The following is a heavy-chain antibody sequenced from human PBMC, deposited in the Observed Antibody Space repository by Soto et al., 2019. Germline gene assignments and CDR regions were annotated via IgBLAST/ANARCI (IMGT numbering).Heavy chain of an antibody. J-gene: IGHJ4*02. Sequence: PGGSLRLSCAASGFTFSSYAMSWVRQAPGKGLEWVSAISGSGGSTYYADSVKGRFTISRDNSENTLYLQMNSLRAEDTAVYYCAKSRAGYYDSSGYPFPFDYWGQGTLVTVSS. CDR3: AKSRAGYYDSSGYPFPFDY. CDR2: ISGSGGST. CDR1: GFTFSSYA. V-gene: IGHV3-23*01. D-gene: IGHD3-22*01.